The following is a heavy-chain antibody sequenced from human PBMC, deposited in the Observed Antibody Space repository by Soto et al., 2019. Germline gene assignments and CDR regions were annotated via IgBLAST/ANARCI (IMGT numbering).Heavy chain of an antibody. V-gene: IGHV3-7*01. Sequence: EVQLVESGGGLVQPGGSLRLSCVVSGLTFSNYWMSWVRQAPGKGLEWVANINRDGSETYYVDSVKGRFTISRDNIKKSLYLQMTSLRAEDTTVYYCARPARECSSPGCANWGQGTLVTVSS. CDR3: ARPARECSSPGCAN. J-gene: IGHJ4*02. CDR1: GLTFSNYW. CDR2: INRDGSET. D-gene: IGHD2-2*01.